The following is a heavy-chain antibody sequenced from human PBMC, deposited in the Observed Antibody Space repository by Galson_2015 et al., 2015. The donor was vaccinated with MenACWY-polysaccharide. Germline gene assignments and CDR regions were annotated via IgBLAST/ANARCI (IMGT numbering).Heavy chain of an antibody. CDR3: ARDSVDATLYYYYGIDV. V-gene: IGHV3-7*01. CDR2: IKQDGSDK. CDR1: GFTFSSFW. Sequence: SLRLSCAASGFTFSSFWMTWVRQAPGKGLEWVANIKQDGSDKYYVDSVKGRFTISRDDAKNSMYLQMNSLRAEDTAVYYCARDSVDATLYYYYGIDVWGQGTTVTVSS. J-gene: IGHJ6*02.